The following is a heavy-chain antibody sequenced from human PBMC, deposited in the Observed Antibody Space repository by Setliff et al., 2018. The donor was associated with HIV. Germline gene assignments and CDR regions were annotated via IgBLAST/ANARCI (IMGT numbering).Heavy chain of an antibody. D-gene: IGHD3-22*01. CDR2: IYYSGST. CDR3: ARSAAYDSSFQH. Sequence: ETLSLTCPVSGGSISSYYWSWIRQPPGKGLEWIGYIYYSGSTNYNPSLKSRVTISVDTSKNQFSLKLSSVTAADTAVYYCARSAAYDSSFQHWGQGTLVTVSS. V-gene: IGHV4-59*01. CDR1: GGSISSYY. J-gene: IGHJ1*01.